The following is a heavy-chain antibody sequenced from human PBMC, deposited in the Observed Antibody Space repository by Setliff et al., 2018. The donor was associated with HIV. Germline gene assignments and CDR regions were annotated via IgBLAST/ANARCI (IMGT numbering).Heavy chain of an antibody. J-gene: IGHJ4*03. Sequence: PSETLSLTCAVYGGSFSSYSWSWIRQPPGKGLEWIGEINHSGSTNYNPSLKSRVTISVDTSKSQFSLKLTSVTAADTAVYFCARMNPDILTGFVDYWGQGTMVTVSS. CDR3: ARMNPDILTGFVDY. D-gene: IGHD3-9*01. CDR1: GGSFSSYS. CDR2: INHSGST. V-gene: IGHV4-34*01.